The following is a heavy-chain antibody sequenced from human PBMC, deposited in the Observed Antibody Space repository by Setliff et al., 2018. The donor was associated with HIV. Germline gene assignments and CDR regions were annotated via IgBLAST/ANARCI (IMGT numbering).Heavy chain of an antibody. J-gene: IGHJ6*02. Sequence: PGGSLRLSCAASGFTFSSYAMTWVRQAPGKGLEWVSAIGGSTGCTYYADSVKGRLTISTDNSKNTLYLQMNSLRAEDTAVYYCAKPLTQWGVSPYHYAVDVWGQGTTVTVSS. CDR2: IGGSTGCT. V-gene: IGHV3-23*01. CDR3: AKPLTQWGVSPYHYAVDV. D-gene: IGHD1-26*01. CDR1: GFTFSSYA.